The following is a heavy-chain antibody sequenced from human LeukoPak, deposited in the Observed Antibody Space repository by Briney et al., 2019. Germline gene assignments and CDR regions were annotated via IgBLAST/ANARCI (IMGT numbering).Heavy chain of an antibody. J-gene: IGHJ3*02. CDR2: ISGSGGST. CDR3: AKVLGYCTNGVCFRALDI. CDR1: GFTFSSYA. D-gene: IGHD2-8*01. V-gene: IGHV3-23*01. Sequence: GGSLRLSCAASGFTFSSYAMSWVRQAPGKGLEWVSAISGSGGSTYYADSVKGRFTISRDNSKNTLYLQMNSLRAEDTAVYYCAKVLGYCTNGVCFRALDIWGQGTMVTVSS.